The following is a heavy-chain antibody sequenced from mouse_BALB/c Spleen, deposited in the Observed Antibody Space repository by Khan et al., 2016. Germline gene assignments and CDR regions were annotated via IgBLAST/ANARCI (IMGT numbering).Heavy chain of an antibody. V-gene: IGHV9-3*02. CDR1: GYTFTNYG. J-gene: IGHJ3*01. CDR2: INTKTGEP. Sequence: QIQLVQSGPELKKPGETVKISCKASGYTFTNYGMNWVKQAPGKGLKWMGWINTKTGEPTYAEELKGRFAISFENTVSTAYLQNNHLNNEDTATDFCADDDYVSNWFAYWGQGTLVTVSA. D-gene: IGHD1-1*01. CDR3: ADDDYVSNWFAY.